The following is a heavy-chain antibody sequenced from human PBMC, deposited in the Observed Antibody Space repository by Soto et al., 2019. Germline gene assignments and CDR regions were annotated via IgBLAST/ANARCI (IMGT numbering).Heavy chain of an antibody. CDR1: GFTFSSYA. V-gene: IGHV3-23*01. D-gene: IGHD3-10*01. J-gene: IGHJ6*03. Sequence: GGSLRLSCAASGFTFSSYAMSWVRQAPGKGLEWVSAISGSGGSTYYADSVKGRFTISRDNSKNTLYLQMNSLRAEDTAVYYCAKMKVLLWFGELSPHYYYMDVWGKGTTVTVSS. CDR2: ISGSGGST. CDR3: AKMKVLLWFGELSPHYYYMDV.